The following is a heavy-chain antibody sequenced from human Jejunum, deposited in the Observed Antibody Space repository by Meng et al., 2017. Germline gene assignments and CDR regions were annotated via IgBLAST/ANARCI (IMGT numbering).Heavy chain of an antibody. CDR3: ARSTGPRGGAFDI. CDR1: GYSISSGYY. CDR2: IYHSGSS. J-gene: IGHJ3*02. Sequence: GSLRLSCTVSGYSISSGYYWGWIRQPPGKGLEWIGSIYHSGSSYYTPSLESRVIISLDTSKNQFSLKLSSVTAADTAVYYCARSTGPRGGAFDIWGQGTMVTVSS. D-gene: IGHD2-8*02. V-gene: IGHV4-38-2*02.